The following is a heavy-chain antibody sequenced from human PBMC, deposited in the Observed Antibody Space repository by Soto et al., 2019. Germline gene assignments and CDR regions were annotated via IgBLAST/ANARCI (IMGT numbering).Heavy chain of an antibody. Sequence: GGSLRLSCAASGFTFSNYAMSWVRQAPGKELEWVSSISSSGGSTDYADSVKGRFTISRDNSQNTLNLQMNSLRAEDTAVYYCARATYYDFWSGYQQLDYWGQGTLVTVSS. CDR3: ARATYYDFWSGYQQLDY. J-gene: IGHJ4*02. D-gene: IGHD3-3*01. CDR2: ISSSGGST. V-gene: IGHV3-23*01. CDR1: GFTFSNYA.